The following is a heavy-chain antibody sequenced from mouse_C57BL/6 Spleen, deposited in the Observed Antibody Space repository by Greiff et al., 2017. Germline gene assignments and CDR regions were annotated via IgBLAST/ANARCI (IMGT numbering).Heavy chain of an antibody. J-gene: IGHJ2*01. CDR1: GYTFTSYW. V-gene: IGHV1-69*01. CDR3: ARSPFYGTDY. D-gene: IGHD2-1*01. Sequence: QVQLQQPGAELVMPGASVKLSCKASGYTFTSYWMHWVKQRPGQGLEWIGEIDPSDSYTNYNQKFKGKSTLTVDKSSSTAYMQLSSLTSEDSAVYFCARSPFYGTDYWGQGTTLTVSS. CDR2: IDPSDSYT.